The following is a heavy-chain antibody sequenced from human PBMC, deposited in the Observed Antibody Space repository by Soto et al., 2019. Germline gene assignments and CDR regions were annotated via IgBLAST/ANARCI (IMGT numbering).Heavy chain of an antibody. D-gene: IGHD6-13*01. J-gene: IGHJ6*02. V-gene: IGHV3-74*01. CDR1: GFTFSSYW. Sequence: EVQLVESGGGLVQPGGSLRLSCAASGFTFSSYWMHWVRQAPGKGLVWVSRINSDGSSTSYADSVKGRFTISRDNAKNTLYLQMNSLRDEDTAVYYCARDTQLAAAGRGYYYDGMDVWGQGTTVTGSS. CDR3: ARDTQLAAAGRGYYYDGMDV. CDR2: INSDGSST.